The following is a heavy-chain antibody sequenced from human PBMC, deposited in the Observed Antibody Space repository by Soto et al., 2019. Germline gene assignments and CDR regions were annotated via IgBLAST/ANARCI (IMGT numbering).Heavy chain of an antibody. D-gene: IGHD2-21*01. CDR3: VRGAFHHYYLDS. CDR1: GFTFSSYW. Sequence: EVQLVESGGGLVQPGGSLRLSCAASGFTFSSYWIHWVRQAPGKGLVWVSRVDSGGSTTNYADSVKGRFTLSRDNAKNTLYLQMNSLRDEDTAVYHCVRGAFHHYYLDSWGQGTLVTVSS. J-gene: IGHJ4*02. CDR2: VDSGGSTT. V-gene: IGHV3-74*01.